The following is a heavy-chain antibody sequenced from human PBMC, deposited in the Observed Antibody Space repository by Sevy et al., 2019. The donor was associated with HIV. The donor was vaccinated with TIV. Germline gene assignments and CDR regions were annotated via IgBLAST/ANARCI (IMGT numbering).Heavy chain of an antibody. V-gene: IGHV3-30*04. CDR2: ISFDGRNK. CDR1: GFTFADHA. D-gene: IGHD2-8*01. CDR3: ARDHCTDGACFRSGYFDY. J-gene: IGHJ4*02. Sequence: GGSLRLSCAASGFTFADHAFHWVRQAPGKGLEWVAIISFDGRNKRVAESVKGRFTISRDDSKSTVYLQISSLRPEDAAVYYCARDHCTDGACFRSGYFDYWGQGTLVTVSS.